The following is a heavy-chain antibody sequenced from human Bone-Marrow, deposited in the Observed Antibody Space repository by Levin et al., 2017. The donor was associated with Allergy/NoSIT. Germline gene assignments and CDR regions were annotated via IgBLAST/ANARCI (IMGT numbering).Heavy chain of an antibody. V-gene: IGHV3-23*01. D-gene: IGHD2-8*02. CDR1: GSSFSAYG. CDR2: IGSGGNT. CDR3: AKERIGYCTGGVCPPVMGHFEN. J-gene: IGHJ4*02. Sequence: GESLKISCAVSGSSFSAYGLSWVRQAPGRGMEWVSKIGSGGNTNYADSVKGRFTVSRDNSKKTLYLQMDSLRAEDTAVYYCAKERIGYCTGGVCPPVMGHFENWGQGTLVTVSS.